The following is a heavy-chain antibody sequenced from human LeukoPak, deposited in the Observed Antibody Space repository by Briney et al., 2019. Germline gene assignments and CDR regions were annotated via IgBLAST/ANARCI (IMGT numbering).Heavy chain of an antibody. V-gene: IGHV1-46*01. D-gene: IGHD3-22*01. CDR1: GYTFTSYY. Sequence: GASVKVSCKASGYTFTSYYMHWVRQAPGQGLEWMGIINPSGGSTSYAQKFQGRVTMTRDTSTSTAYMELSRLRSDDTAVYYCARVSRPTYYYDSSGLFHLDYWGQGTLVTVSS. CDR2: INPSGGST. J-gene: IGHJ4*02. CDR3: ARVSRPTYYYDSSGLFHLDY.